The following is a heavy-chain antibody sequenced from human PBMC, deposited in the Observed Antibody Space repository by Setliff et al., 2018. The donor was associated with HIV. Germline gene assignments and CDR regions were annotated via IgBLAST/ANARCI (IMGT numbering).Heavy chain of an antibody. J-gene: IGHJ6*03. D-gene: IGHD4-17*01. CDR2: IYPNSGGT. Sequence: ASVKVSCKAPGYTFTGYYIHWVRQAPGQGLEWMGRIYPNSGGTNFAQKFQGRVTMTRDTSISTAYMELSRLTSDDTAMYYCARETTVVMGDDVDNYHYSYMDVWGKGTTVTVSS. V-gene: IGHV1-2*06. CDR1: GYTFTGYY. CDR3: ARETTVVMGDDVDNYHYSYMDV.